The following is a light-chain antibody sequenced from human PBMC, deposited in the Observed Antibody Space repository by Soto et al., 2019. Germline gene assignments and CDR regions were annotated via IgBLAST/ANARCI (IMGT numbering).Light chain of an antibody. CDR3: SSYTSTSTLYV. V-gene: IGLV2-14*01. J-gene: IGLJ1*01. CDR1: SSDFGGYNY. CDR2: DVA. Sequence: QSALTQPASVSGSPGQSITISCTGTSSDFGGYNYVSWYRQHPGKAPELMIYDVANRPSGVSDRFSGSKSGNTASLTISGLQTEDEADYYCSSYTSTSTLYVFGTGTKVTV.